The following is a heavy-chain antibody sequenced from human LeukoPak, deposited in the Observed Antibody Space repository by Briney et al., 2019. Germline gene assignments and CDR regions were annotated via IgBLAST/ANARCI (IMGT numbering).Heavy chain of an antibody. Sequence: SETLSLTCAVSGGSFSGYYWSWIRQPPGKGLEWIGEINHSGSTNYNPSLKSRVTISVDTSKNQFSLKLSSVTAADTAVYYCASRAGDYDFWSGYYFDYWGQGTLVTVSS. D-gene: IGHD3-3*01. V-gene: IGHV4-34*01. CDR3: ASRAGDYDFWSGYYFDY. CDR1: GGSFSGYY. J-gene: IGHJ4*02. CDR2: INHSGST.